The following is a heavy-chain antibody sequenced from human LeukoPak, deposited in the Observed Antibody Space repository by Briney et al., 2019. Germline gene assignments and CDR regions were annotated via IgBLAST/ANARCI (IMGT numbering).Heavy chain of an antibody. Sequence: EASVKVSCKASGGTFSSYTISWVRQAPGQGLEWMGRIIPILGIANYAQKFQGRVTITADKSTSTAYMELSSLRSEDTAVYYCARELLGTNDCGGLDYWGQGTLVTVSS. CDR3: ARELLGTNDCGGLDY. CDR1: GGTFSSYT. J-gene: IGHJ4*02. V-gene: IGHV1-69*04. CDR2: IIPILGIA. D-gene: IGHD4-23*01.